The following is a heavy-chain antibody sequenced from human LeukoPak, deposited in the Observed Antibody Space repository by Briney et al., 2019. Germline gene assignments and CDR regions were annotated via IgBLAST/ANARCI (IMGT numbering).Heavy chain of an antibody. CDR3: ARDKVSAAGGEFDY. V-gene: IGHV1-18*01. D-gene: IGHD6-13*01. CDR1: GYTFNNYG. J-gene: IGHJ4*02. Sequence: ASVTVSCKASGYTFNNYGISWVRQAPGQGLEWMGWISAYNGNTNYAQKLQGRVTMTTDTSTSTAYMELRSLRSDDTAVYYCARDKVSAAGGEFDYWGQGTLVTVSS. CDR2: ISAYNGNT.